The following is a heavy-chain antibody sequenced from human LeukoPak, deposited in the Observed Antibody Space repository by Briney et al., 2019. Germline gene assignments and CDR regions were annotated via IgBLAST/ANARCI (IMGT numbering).Heavy chain of an antibody. Sequence: GGSLRLSCAASEFTFINYDIHWVRHAKGKGLEWVSAIGTAGDTYYSGSVKGRFAISRENAKNSVYLQMNSLRAGDSAMYYCARYRYGDGLDSWGQGTLVTVSS. CDR1: EFTFINYD. CDR3: ARYRYGDGLDS. J-gene: IGHJ4*02. D-gene: IGHD4-17*01. V-gene: IGHV3-13*01. CDR2: IGTAGDT.